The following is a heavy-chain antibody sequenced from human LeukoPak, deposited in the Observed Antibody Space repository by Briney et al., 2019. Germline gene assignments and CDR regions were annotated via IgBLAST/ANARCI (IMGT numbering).Heavy chain of an antibody. CDR1: GFTFSSYA. Sequence: GGSLRLSCAASGFTFSSYAMHWVRQAPGKGLEWVAVISYDGSNKYYADSVKGRFTISRDNSKNTLYLQMNSLRAEDTAVYYCARMAGYSSGWYFDYWGQGTLVTVSS. V-gene: IGHV3-30*04. D-gene: IGHD6-19*01. CDR2: ISYDGSNK. CDR3: ARMAGYSSGWYFDY. J-gene: IGHJ4*02.